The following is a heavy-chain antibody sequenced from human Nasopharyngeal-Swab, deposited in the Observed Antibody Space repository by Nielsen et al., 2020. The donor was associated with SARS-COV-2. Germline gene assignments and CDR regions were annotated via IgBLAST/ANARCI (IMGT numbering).Heavy chain of an antibody. D-gene: IGHD3-22*01. Sequence: SETLSLTCAVYGGSFSGYYWSWIRQPPGKGLEWIGEINHSGTTSYTPSLKSRVTISSDTSKNQFSLKLSSVTAADTAVYYCARGHRSISMIVVVIATAHFYFDSWGQGTLVTVTS. J-gene: IGHJ4*02. CDR3: ARGHRSISMIVVVIATAHFYFDS. V-gene: IGHV4-34*01. CDR2: INHSGTT. CDR1: GGSFSGYY.